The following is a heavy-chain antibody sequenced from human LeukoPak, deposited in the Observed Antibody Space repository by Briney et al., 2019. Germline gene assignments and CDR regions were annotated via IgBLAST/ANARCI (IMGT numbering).Heavy chain of an antibody. CDR1: GGTFSSYA. V-gene: IGHV1-69*13. Sequence: SVKVSCKASGGTFSSYAISWVRQAPGQGLEWMGGIIPILGTANYAQKFQGRVTITADESTSTAYMELSSLRSEDTAVYYCARGHTCIQGKFDYWGQGTLVTVSS. CDR2: IIPILGTA. CDR3: ARGHTCIQGKFDY. J-gene: IGHJ4*02. D-gene: IGHD5-18*01.